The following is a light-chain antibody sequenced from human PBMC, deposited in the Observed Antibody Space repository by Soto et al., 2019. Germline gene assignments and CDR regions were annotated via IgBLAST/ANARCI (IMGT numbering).Light chain of an antibody. CDR1: QSVSDSF. CDR2: GAS. J-gene: IGKJ5*01. V-gene: IGKV3-20*01. CDR3: QQYGSSPIT. Sequence: EIVLTQSPGTLSLSPGERATLSCRASQSVSDSFLAWYQQKPGQAPRLLIFGASSRATGIPDRFSGSGSGTDFTLTISRLEPEDFAVYYCQQYGSSPITFGQGTRLEIK.